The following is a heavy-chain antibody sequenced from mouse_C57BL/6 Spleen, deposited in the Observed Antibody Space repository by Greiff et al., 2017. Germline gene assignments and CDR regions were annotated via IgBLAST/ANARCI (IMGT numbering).Heavy chain of an antibody. CDR1: GFTFTSYW. CDR2: IYPGSGST. CDR3: ARHYGSSYWYFDV. V-gene: IGHV1-55*01. J-gene: IGHJ1*03. D-gene: IGHD1-1*01. Sequence: QVQLKQPGAELVKPGASVKMSCKASGFTFTSYWITWVKQRPGQGLEWIGDIYPGSGSTNYNEKFKSKATLTVDTSSSTAYMQLSSLTSEDSAVYYCARHYGSSYWYFDVWGTGTTVTVSS.